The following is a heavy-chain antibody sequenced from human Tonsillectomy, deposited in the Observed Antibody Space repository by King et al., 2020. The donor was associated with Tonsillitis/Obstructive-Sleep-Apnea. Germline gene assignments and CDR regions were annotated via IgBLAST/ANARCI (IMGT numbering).Heavy chain of an antibody. Sequence: VQLVESGGGLVQPGGSLRLSCAASGFTFSSYAMSWVRQAPGKGLEWVSAISGSGGSTYYADSVKGRFTISRDNSKNTLYLQMNSLRAEDTAVYYCAKDMGYSSGWYTYFDYWGQGTLVTVSS. CDR3: AKDMGYSSGWYTYFDY. CDR2: ISGSGGST. J-gene: IGHJ4*02. CDR1: GFTFSSYA. D-gene: IGHD6-19*01. V-gene: IGHV3-23*04.